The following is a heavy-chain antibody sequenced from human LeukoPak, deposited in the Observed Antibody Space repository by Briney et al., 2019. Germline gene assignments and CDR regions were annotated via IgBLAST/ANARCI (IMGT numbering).Heavy chain of an antibody. V-gene: IGHV4-34*01. Sequence: SETLSLTCAVYGGSFSGYYWSWIRQPPGKGLEWIGEINHSGSTNYNPSLKSRVTISVDTSKNQFSLKLSSVTAADTAVYYCARGRLGELSLLNYWGQGTLVTVSS. CDR3: ARGRLGELSLLNY. CDR2: INHSGST. D-gene: IGHD3-16*02. J-gene: IGHJ4*02. CDR1: GGSFSGYY.